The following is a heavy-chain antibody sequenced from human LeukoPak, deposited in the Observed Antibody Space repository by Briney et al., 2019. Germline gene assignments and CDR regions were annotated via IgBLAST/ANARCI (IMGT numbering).Heavy chain of an antibody. Sequence: GGSLRLSCAASGFTFSSYEMNWVRQAPGKGLEWVSYISSSGSTIYYADSVKGRFTISRDNAKNSLYPQMNSLRAEDTAVYYCARGYDSSGYYFDWGQGTLVTVSS. D-gene: IGHD3-22*01. CDR2: ISSSGSTI. J-gene: IGHJ4*02. V-gene: IGHV3-48*03. CDR1: GFTFSSYE. CDR3: ARGYDSSGYYFD.